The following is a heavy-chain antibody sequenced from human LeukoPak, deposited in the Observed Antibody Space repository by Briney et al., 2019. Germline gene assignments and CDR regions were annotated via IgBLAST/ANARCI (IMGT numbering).Heavy chain of an antibody. CDR2: IIPIFGTA. D-gene: IGHD2-2*01. CDR1: GCTFSSYA. V-gene: IGHV1-69*01. J-gene: IGHJ4*02. CDR3: ATEACSSTSCYATYFDY. Sequence: ASVKVSCKASGCTFSSYAIIWVRQAPGQGLEWMGWIIPIFGTANYAQKFQGRVTITADQSTSTAYMELSSLRSEDTAVYYCATEACSSTSCYATYFDYWGQGTLVTVSS.